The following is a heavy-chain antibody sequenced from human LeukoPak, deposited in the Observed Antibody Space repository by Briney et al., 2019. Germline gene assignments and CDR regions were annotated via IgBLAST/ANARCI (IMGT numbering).Heavy chain of an antibody. J-gene: IGHJ4*02. CDR2: ISYEGSNK. CDR3: AKDGGHCSGGSCYRFDY. V-gene: IGHV3-30*18. Sequence: GRSLRLSCAASGFTFSSYGMHWVRQAPGKGLEWVAVISYEGSNKYYADSVKGRFTISRDNSKNTLYLQMNNLRPEDTAVYYCAKDGGHCSGGSCYRFDYWGQGTLVTVSS. CDR1: GFTFSSYG. D-gene: IGHD2-15*01.